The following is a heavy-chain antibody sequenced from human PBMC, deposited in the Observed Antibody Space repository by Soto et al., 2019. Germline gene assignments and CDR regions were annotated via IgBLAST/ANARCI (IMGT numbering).Heavy chain of an antibody. D-gene: IGHD3-16*01. V-gene: IGHV2-5*02. Sequence: QNTLKESGPTLVKPTQTLTLTCTFSGLSLTTPGVGVGWARQPPGKALEWLALIFWDDDKRYSPSLKSRLTITKDTSKNQVVLTMTNMDPVDTATYYCASSTAYRIFDCWGQGTLVAVSS. CDR2: IFWDDDK. CDR1: GLSLTTPGVG. J-gene: IGHJ4*02. CDR3: ASSTAYRIFDC.